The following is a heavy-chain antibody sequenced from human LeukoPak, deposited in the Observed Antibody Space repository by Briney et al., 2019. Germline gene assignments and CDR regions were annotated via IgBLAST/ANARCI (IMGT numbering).Heavy chain of an antibody. CDR2: IIPILGIA. CDR3: ARGVSSGYFVNDAFDI. V-gene: IGHV1-69*04. CDR1: GGTFSSYA. Sequence: ASVKVCCKASGGTFSSYAISWVRQAPGQGLEWMGRIIPILGIANYAQKFQGRVTITADKSTSTAYMELSSLRSEDTAVYYCARGVSSGYFVNDAFDIWGQGTMVTVSS. J-gene: IGHJ3*02. D-gene: IGHD3-22*01.